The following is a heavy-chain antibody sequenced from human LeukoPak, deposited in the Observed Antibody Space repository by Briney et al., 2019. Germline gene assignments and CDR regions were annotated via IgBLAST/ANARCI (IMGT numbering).Heavy chain of an antibody. CDR1: GFNFSDYS. CDR3: VKEGGSPGSFDF. J-gene: IGHJ3*01. D-gene: IGHD2-15*01. Sequence: GGSLRLSCAASGFNFSDYSMNWVRQAPGKGLEWVSPISSRSSYIFYADSVQGRFTISRDNTRNSLYLQMNSLTVEDTAVYYCVKEGGSPGSFDFWGQGTMVTVSS. V-gene: IGHV3-21*01. CDR2: ISSRSSYI.